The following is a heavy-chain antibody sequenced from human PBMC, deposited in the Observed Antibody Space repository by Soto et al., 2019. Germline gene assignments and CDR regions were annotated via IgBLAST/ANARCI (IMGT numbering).Heavy chain of an antibody. V-gene: IGHV3-33*01. CDR2: IWYDGSNK. CDR3: ARDDSSSWSAFDY. CDR1: GFTFSSYG. J-gene: IGHJ4*01. Sequence: QVQLVESGGGVVQPGRSLRLSCAASGFTFSSYGMHWVRQAPGKRLEWVAVIWYDGSNKYYADSVKGRFTISRDNSKNTLYLLMNSLRAEDTAVYYCARDDSSSWSAFDYWGQGTLVTVSS. D-gene: IGHD6-13*01.